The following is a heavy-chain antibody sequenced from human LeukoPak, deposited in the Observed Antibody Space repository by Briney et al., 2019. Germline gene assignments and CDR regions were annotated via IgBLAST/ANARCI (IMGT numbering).Heavy chain of an antibody. CDR1: GGSISSYY. V-gene: IGHV4-4*07. Sequence: NPSETLSLTCTVSGGSISSYYWTWIRHSAGKGLEWIGRIYTSGSTSYNPSLKSRVSMSVDTSKNQFSLKLSSVTAADTAVYYCARGRYSYGPQNYDYMDVWGKGTTVTISS. CDR3: ARGRYSYGPQNYDYMDV. CDR2: IYTSGST. J-gene: IGHJ6*03. D-gene: IGHD5-18*01.